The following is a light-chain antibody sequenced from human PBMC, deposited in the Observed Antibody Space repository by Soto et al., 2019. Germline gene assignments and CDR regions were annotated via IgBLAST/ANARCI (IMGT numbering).Light chain of an antibody. V-gene: IGKV3-20*01. Sequence: VVKQSPATLSVSQGERATLSCRASQSVSSNLAWYQQKPGQAPRLLIYGASSRATGIPDRFSGSGSGTDFTLTISRLEPEDFAVYYCQQYGSSSITFGQGTRLEIK. CDR2: GAS. J-gene: IGKJ5*01. CDR3: QQYGSSSIT. CDR1: QSVSSN.